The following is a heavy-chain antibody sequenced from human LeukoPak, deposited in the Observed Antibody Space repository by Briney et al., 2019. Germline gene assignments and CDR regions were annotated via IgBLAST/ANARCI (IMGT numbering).Heavy chain of an antibody. CDR3: ARYYYGSGSYYAFDI. V-gene: IGHV4-34*01. CDR1: GGSFSGYY. CDR2: INHSGST. Sequence: PSETLSLTCAVYGGSFSGYYWSWIRQPPGKGLEWIGEINHSGSTNYNPSLKSRVTISVDTSKNQFSLKLSSVTAADTAVYYCARYYYGSGSYYAFDIWGQGTMVTVSS. J-gene: IGHJ3*02. D-gene: IGHD3-10*01.